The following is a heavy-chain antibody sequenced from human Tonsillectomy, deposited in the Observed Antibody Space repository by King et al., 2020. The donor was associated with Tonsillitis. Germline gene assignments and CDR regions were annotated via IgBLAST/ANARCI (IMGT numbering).Heavy chain of an antibody. CDR1: TFLFSNYW. Sequence: VQLVESGGGLVQPGGSLRLSCTGSTFLFSNYWMTWLRQAPGKGLEWVAAIKQDASQKFYMDSVKGRFTISRDNANNSLYLQMNSLRVEDTAVYFCISGVNADYWGQGTLVTVSS. J-gene: IGHJ4*02. V-gene: IGHV3-7*01. CDR3: ISGVNADY. D-gene: IGHD1-1*01. CDR2: IKQDASQK.